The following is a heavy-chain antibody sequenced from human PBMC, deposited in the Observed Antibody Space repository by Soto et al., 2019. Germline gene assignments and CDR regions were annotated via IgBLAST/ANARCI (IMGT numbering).Heavy chain of an antibody. D-gene: IGHD6-19*01. CDR3: AGGWYFFDY. CDR2: ISYDGSNK. CDR1: GFTFSNYG. J-gene: IGHJ4*02. V-gene: IGHV3-30*03. Sequence: QVQLVESGGGVVQPGRSLRLSCAASGFTFSNYGMHWARQAPGKGLEWVAGISYDGSNKYYADSVKGRFTISRDNSKNTLSLQMNSLRTEDTAVYYCAGGWYFFDYCGQGTLVTVSP.